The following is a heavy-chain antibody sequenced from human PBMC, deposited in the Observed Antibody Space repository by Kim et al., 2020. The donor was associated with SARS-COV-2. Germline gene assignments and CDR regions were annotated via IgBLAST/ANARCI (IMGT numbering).Heavy chain of an antibody. CDR3: ARAPYSGGGSYGGVYRLYNWFDP. V-gene: IGHV1-18*01. J-gene: IGHJ5*02. D-gene: IGHD1-26*01. CDR1: GYTFTSYG. Sequence: ASVKVSCKASGYTFTSYGISWVRQAPGQGLEWMGWISAYNGNTNYAQKLQGRVTMTTDTSTSTAYMELRSLRSDDTAVYYCARAPYSGGGSYGGVYRLYNWFDPWGQGTLVTVSS. CDR2: ISAYNGNT.